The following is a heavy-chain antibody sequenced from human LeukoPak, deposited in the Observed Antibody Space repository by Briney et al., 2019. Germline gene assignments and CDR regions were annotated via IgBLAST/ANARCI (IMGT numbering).Heavy chain of an antibody. D-gene: IGHD3-10*01. J-gene: IGHJ4*02. CDR2: ITGST. CDR3: AYYRSGGYYNGFAY. Sequence: GGSLRLSCEASGFTFSNFAMSWVRQAPGKGLEWVSAITGSTYYADSVKGRFTISRDNSKNTLYLQMNSLRAEDTAIYYCAYYRSGGYYNGFAYWGQGTLVTVSS. V-gene: IGHV3-23*01. CDR1: GFTFSNFA.